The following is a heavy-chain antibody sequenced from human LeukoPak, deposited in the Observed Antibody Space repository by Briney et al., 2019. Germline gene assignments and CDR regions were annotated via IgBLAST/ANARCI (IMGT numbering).Heavy chain of an antibody. CDR3: ARENGPVLLWFGEAPNWFDP. CDR1: GFTFSSYA. V-gene: IGHV3-30-3*01. D-gene: IGHD3-10*01. J-gene: IGHJ5*02. Sequence: PGGSLRLSCAASGFTFSSYAMHWVRQAPGKGLEWVAVISYDGSNKYYADSVKGRFTISRDNSKNTLYLQMNSLRAEDTAVYYCARENGPVLLWFGEAPNWFDPWGQGTLVTVSS. CDR2: ISYDGSNK.